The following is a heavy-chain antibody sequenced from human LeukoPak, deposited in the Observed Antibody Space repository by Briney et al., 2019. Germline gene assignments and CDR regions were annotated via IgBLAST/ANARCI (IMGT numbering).Heavy chain of an antibody. V-gene: IGHV3-53*01. CDR3: ARVGSLAARRLYYYGMDV. D-gene: IGHD6-6*01. CDR2: IYSGGST. J-gene: IGHJ6*02. CDR1: GFTVSSNY. Sequence: GGSLRLSCAASGFTVSSNYMSWVRQAPGKGLEGVAVIYSGGSTYYADSVKGRFTISRDNSKNTLYLQMNSLRAEDTAVYYCARVGSLAARRLYYYGMDVWGQGTTVTVSS.